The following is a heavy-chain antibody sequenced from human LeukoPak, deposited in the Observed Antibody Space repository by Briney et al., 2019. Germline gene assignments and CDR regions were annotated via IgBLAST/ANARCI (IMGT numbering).Heavy chain of an antibody. D-gene: IGHD3-3*01. Sequence: ASVKVSCKASGYTFTNYGISWVRQAPGQGLEWMGWISIYNGNTDYAQKLRGRGTMTTDTSTSTVYMELRSLRSDDTAVYYCARITYDFWSGYYMPDDPWGQGTLVTVSS. V-gene: IGHV1-18*01. CDR2: ISIYNGNT. CDR3: ARITYDFWSGYYMPDDP. J-gene: IGHJ5*02. CDR1: GYTFTNYG.